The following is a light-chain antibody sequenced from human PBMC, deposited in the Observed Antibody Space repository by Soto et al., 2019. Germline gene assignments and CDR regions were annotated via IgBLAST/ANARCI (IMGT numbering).Light chain of an antibody. J-gene: IGKJ1*01. V-gene: IGKV1-5*03. CDR3: QQYSNYPRT. CDR1: QSISDW. CDR2: KAS. Sequence: DIQMTQSPSTLSASVGDRVTITCRASQSISDWLAWYQQKPGKAPNLLIYKASRLESGVPSRFRGSGSGKEFTLTISSLQPDDFASYYCQQYSNYPRTFGQGTKVEIK.